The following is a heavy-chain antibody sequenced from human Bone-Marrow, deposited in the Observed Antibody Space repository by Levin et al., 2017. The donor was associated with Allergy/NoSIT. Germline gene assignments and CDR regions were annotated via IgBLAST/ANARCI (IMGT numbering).Heavy chain of an antibody. CDR3: ARVAAAGTHYYYYGMDV. J-gene: IGHJ6*02. CDR1: GGSISSSSYY. D-gene: IGHD6-13*01. V-gene: IGHV4-39*07. CDR2: IYYSGST. Sequence: SPTLSLTCTVSGGSISSSSYYWGWIRQPPGKGLEWIGSIYYSGSTYYNPSLKSRVTISVDTSKNQFSLKLSSVTAADTAVYYCARVAAAGTHYYYYGMDVWGQGTTVTVSS.